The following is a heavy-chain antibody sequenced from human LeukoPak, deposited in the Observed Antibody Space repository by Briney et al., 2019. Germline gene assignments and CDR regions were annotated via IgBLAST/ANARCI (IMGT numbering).Heavy chain of an antibody. D-gene: IGHD3-16*02. CDR1: GFTFSNYG. CDR3: ARDKGYYDYVWGSYRPTYFDY. Sequence: GGSLRLSCAASGFTFSNYGMSWVRQAPGKGLEWVSAISGSGGSIYNADSVKGRFTISRDNAKNSLYLQMNSLRAEDTAVYYCARDKGYYDYVWGSYRPTYFDYWGQGTLVTVSS. J-gene: IGHJ4*02. V-gene: IGHV3-23*01. CDR2: ISGSGGSI.